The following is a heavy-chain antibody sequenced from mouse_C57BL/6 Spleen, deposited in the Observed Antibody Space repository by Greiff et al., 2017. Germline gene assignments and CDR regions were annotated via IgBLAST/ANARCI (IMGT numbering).Heavy chain of an antibody. CDR1: GYTFTSYW. CDR3: AREEDDYDKGYYFDY. J-gene: IGHJ2*01. CDR2: IDPNSGGT. Sequence: QFQLQHPGAELVKPGASVKLSCKASGYTFTSYWMHWVKQRPGRGLEWIGRIDPNSGGTKYNEKFKSKATLTVDKPSSTAYMQLSSLTSEDSAVYYCAREEDDYDKGYYFDYWGQGTTLTVSS. V-gene: IGHV1-72*01. D-gene: IGHD2-4*01.